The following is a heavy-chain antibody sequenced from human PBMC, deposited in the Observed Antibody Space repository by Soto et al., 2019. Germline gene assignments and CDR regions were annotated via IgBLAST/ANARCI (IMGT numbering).Heavy chain of an antibody. V-gene: IGHV3-30*18. D-gene: IGHD1-1*01. CDR3: AKGFSYRVIDY. Sequence: QVQLVESGGGVVQPGRSLRLSCAASGFTFSTYGTHWVRQAPGKVLEWVAVISYDGSNKYYSDSVKGRFTISRDNSKNSLYRQMSSLRVEDTAVYYCAKGFSYRVIDYWGQGTLVTVSS. CDR1: GFTFSTYG. CDR2: ISYDGSNK. J-gene: IGHJ4*02.